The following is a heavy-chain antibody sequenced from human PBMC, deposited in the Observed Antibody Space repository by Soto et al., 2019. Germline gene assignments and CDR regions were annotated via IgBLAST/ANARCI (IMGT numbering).Heavy chain of an antibody. CDR1: GFTFSSYG. D-gene: IGHD5-18*01. CDR2: IWYDGSNK. Sequence: SGGSLRLSCAASGFTFSSYGMHWVRQAPGKGLEWVAVIWYDGSNKYYADSVKGRFTISRDNSKNTLYLQMNSLRAEDTAVYYCARGGIQLWASFDYWGQGTLVTVSS. CDR3: ARGGIQLWASFDY. J-gene: IGHJ4*02. V-gene: IGHV3-33*01.